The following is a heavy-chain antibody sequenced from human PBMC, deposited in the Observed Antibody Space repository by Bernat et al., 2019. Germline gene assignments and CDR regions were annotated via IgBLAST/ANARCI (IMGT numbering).Heavy chain of an antibody. D-gene: IGHD3-10*01. CDR3: ARGSGKNYGSTIDD. Sequence: QVQLVESGGGVVQPGRSLRLSCAASGFIFSSYAMHWVRQAPGKGLEWVAVTSYDGSNKHSADSVKGRFTISRDNSKNTLYLQMNDLKPEDTAVYFCARGSGKNYGSTIDDWGQGTLVTVSS. CDR2: TSYDGSNK. V-gene: IGHV3-30-3*01. CDR1: GFIFSSYA. J-gene: IGHJ4*02.